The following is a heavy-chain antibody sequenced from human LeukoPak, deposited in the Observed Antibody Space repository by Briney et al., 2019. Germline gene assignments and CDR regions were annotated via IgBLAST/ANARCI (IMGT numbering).Heavy chain of an antibody. D-gene: IGHD4-23*01. CDR2: ITGSGGNT. CDR3: ARSSRELRGYAPWEVMPPFDY. Sequence: GGSLRLSYAASVFTYNSYAMLGARGSTRGGLDWVSNITGSGGNTYYADSVKGRFTISRDNSKNTLYLQMNSLRAEDTAVYYCARSSRELRGYAPWEVMPPFDYWGQGTLVTVS. V-gene: IGHV3-23*01. J-gene: IGHJ4*02. CDR1: VFTYNSYA.